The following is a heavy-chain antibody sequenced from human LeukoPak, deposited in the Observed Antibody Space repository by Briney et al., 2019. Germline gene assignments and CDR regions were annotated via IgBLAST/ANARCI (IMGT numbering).Heavy chain of an antibody. CDR2: ISSSSSTI. CDR3: ARGGYSSGWR. J-gene: IGHJ4*02. D-gene: IGHD6-19*01. CDR1: GFTFSSYS. Sequence: PGGSLRLSCAASGFTFSSYSMNWVRQAPGKGLEWVSYISSSSSTIYYADSVKSRFTISRDNAKNSLYLQMNSLRAEDTAVYYCARGGYSSGWRWGQGTLVTVSS. V-gene: IGHV3-48*01.